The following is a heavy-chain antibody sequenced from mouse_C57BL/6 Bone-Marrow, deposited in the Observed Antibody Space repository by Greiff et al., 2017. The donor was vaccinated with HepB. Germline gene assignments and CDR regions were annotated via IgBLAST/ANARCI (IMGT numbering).Heavy chain of an antibody. CDR2: INPNNGGT. CDR3: ARILYYDGSSPYWYFDV. J-gene: IGHJ1*03. V-gene: IGHV1-18*01. CDR1: GYTFTDYN. Sequence: EVQLQQSGPELVKPGASVKIPCKASGYTFTDYNMDWVKQSHGKSLEWIGDINPNNGGTIYNQKFKGKATLTVDKSSSTAYMELRSLTSEDTAVYYCARILYYDGSSPYWYFDVWGTGTTVTVSS. D-gene: IGHD1-1*01.